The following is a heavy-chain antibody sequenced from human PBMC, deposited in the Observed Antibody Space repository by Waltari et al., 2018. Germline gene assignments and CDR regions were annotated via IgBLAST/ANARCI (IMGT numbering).Heavy chain of an antibody. Sequence: EVQLVESGGGLVQPGGSLRLSCAASGFTFSSYLMSWVRQAPGKGLEWVANIKQDGSEKYYVDSVKGRFTISRDNSKNTLYLQMNSLRAEDTAMYYCAKDGADYYDSSGYEAWGQGTLVTVSS. CDR3: AKDGADYYDSSGYEA. V-gene: IGHV3-7*01. CDR1: GFTFSSYL. J-gene: IGHJ5*02. CDR2: IKQDGSEK. D-gene: IGHD3-22*01.